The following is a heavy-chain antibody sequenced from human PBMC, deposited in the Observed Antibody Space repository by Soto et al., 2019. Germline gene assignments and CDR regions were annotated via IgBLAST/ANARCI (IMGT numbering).Heavy chain of an antibody. CDR2: ISAFNGNT. D-gene: IGHD5-18*01. Sequence: QVQLVQSGPEVKKPGASVKVSCKASGYTFISYGISWVRQAPGQGLEWMGRISAFNGNTNYAQKVQGRVTMTTDTFTSTADMELRSLRSDDTAVYFCAREDTAVALDYWGQGTLVSVSS. CDR1: GYTFISYG. CDR3: AREDTAVALDY. V-gene: IGHV1-18*01. J-gene: IGHJ4*02.